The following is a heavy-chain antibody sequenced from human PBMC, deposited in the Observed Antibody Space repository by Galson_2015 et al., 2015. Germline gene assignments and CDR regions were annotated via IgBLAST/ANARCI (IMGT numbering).Heavy chain of an antibody. CDR3: ARQIYSSGWYEAFDI. CDR2: RDSYT. V-gene: IGHV5-10-1*01. J-gene: IGHJ3*02. Sequence: RDSYTNYSPSFQGHVTISADKSISTAYLQWSSLKASDTAMYYCARQIYSSGWYEAFDIWGQGTMVTVSS. D-gene: IGHD6-19*01.